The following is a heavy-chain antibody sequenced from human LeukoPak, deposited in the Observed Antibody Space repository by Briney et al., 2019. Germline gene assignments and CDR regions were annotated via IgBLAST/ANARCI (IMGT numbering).Heavy chain of an antibody. Sequence: PSETLSLTCAVSGYSISSGYYWGWIRQPPGKGLEWIGSIYHSGSTYYNPSLKSRVTISVDTSKNQFSLKLGSVTAADTAVYYCARGIAVAGFDYWGQGTLVTVSS. V-gene: IGHV4-38-2*01. CDR2: IYHSGST. CDR1: GYSISSGYY. D-gene: IGHD6-19*01. J-gene: IGHJ4*02. CDR3: ARGIAVAGFDY.